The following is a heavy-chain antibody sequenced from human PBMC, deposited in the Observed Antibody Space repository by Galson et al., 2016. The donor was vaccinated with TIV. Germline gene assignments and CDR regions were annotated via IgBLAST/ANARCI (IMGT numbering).Heavy chain of an antibody. CDR3: AKARGCSYGSPQDYYYGMDV. Sequence: LRLSCAASGFTFGDYGMHWVRQVPGKGLEWVSGISCNSVYIGHADSVKGRFTISRDNAKNSLHLQMKSLRAEDTASYYCAKARGCSYGSPQDYYYGMDVWGRGTSVTVSS. CDR2: ISCNSVYI. V-gene: IGHV3-9*01. D-gene: IGHD5-18*01. CDR1: GFTFGDYG. J-gene: IGHJ6*02.